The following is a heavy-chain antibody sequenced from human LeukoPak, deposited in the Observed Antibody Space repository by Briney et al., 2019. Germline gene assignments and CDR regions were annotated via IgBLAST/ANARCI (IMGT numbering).Heavy chain of an antibody. CDR1: GYSFTSYW. CDR3: ARLTSTKYSSSWYSQRAYYYYYMDV. D-gene: IGHD6-13*01. Sequence: GESLKISCKGSGYSFTSYWIGWVRQMPGKGLEWMGIIYPGDPDTRYSPSFQGQVTISADKSISTAYLQWSSLKASDTAMYYCARLTSTKYSSSWYSQRAYYYYYMDVWGKGTTVTVSS. CDR2: IYPGDPDT. V-gene: IGHV5-51*01. J-gene: IGHJ6*03.